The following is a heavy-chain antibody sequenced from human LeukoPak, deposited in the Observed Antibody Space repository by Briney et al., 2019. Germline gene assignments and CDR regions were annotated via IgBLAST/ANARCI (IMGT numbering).Heavy chain of an antibody. V-gene: IGHV3-23*01. CDR1: GFTFSSYV. Sequence: GVSLRLSCAASGFTFSSYVMSWVRQAPGKGLEWVSAISGSGGSTYYADSVKGRFTISRDNSKNTLYLQMNSLRAEDTAVYYCAKGDDVDTAMVVSNWGQGTLVTVSS. J-gene: IGHJ4*01. CDR3: AKGDDVDTAMVVSN. D-gene: IGHD5-18*01. CDR2: ISGSGGST.